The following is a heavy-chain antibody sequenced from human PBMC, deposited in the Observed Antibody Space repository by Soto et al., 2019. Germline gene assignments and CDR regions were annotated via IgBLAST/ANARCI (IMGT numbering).Heavy chain of an antibody. J-gene: IGHJ5*02. V-gene: IGHV3-53*01. CDR1: GFSVSSNY. CDR2: HYSGGST. D-gene: IGHD1-26*01. CDR3: ARHRHPRGTVGATSPLDP. Sequence: GGSLRLSCAISGFSVSSNYLSWVRYAPGKGLERGSVHYSGGSTYYADSVQGRFTISRDKSNNTLYLQMRRVRAEDTAVYFCARHRHPRGTVGATSPLDPWGQGTQVTVSS.